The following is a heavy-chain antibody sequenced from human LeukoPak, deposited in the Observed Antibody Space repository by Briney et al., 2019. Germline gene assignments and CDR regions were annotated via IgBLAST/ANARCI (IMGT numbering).Heavy chain of an antibody. CDR1: GGSISSGSYL. Sequence: PSETLSLTCTVSGGSISSGSYLWGCIRQPPGKGLEWIGSISYSGSTYYNPSLKTRVTVSVDTSKNQFSLKVTSVTAAATAVYYCARWVGNRNWFDPWGQGTLVTVSS. J-gene: IGHJ5*02. CDR2: ISYSGST. CDR3: ARWVGNRNWFDP. D-gene: IGHD1-26*01. V-gene: IGHV4-39*07.